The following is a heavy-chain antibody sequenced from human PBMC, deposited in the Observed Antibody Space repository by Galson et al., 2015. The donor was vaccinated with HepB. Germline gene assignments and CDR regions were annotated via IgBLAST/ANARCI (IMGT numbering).Heavy chain of an antibody. J-gene: IGHJ5*02. Sequence: ETLSLTCTVSGGSISSYFWSWIRQPPGKGLEWIGYIHDGGNTYYNPSLQSRVTISIDTSKNQFSLKLRSVTAADTAVYYCAREGYRGDDLDWFDPWGQGTLVTVSS. D-gene: IGHD5-12*01. V-gene: IGHV4-59*01. CDR3: AREGYRGDDLDWFDP. CDR2: IHDGGNT. CDR1: GGSISSYF.